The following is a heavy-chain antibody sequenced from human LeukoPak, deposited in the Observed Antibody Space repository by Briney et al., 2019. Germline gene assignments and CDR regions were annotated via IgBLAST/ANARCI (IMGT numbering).Heavy chain of an antibody. CDR3: AKEREMATRYYFDY. CDR2: ISYDGSNE. Sequence: GRSLRLSCAASGFTLGSYGMHWVRQAPGKGLEWVASISYDGSNEYYGDSVKGRFSVSRDNPKNTLYLHMNSLRAEDTAVYYCAKEREMATRYYFDYWGQEPWSPSPQ. V-gene: IGHV3-30*18. CDR1: GFTLGSYG. D-gene: IGHD5-24*01. J-gene: IGHJ4*01.